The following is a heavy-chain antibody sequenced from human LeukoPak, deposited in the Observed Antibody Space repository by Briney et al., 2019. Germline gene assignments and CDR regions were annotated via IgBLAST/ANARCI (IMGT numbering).Heavy chain of an antibody. J-gene: IGHJ3*01. CDR1: GDSISSYY. Sequence: PSETLSLTCTVSGDSISSYYWNWIRQPAGKGLEWIGRIYTSGSTHYNPSLKSRVTMSVDTSKKQFSLKVTSVTAADTAVYYCARDVPTTVAGAFDLWGQGTMVTVSS. CDR3: ARDVPTTVAGAFDL. V-gene: IGHV4-4*07. CDR2: IYTSGST. D-gene: IGHD6-19*01.